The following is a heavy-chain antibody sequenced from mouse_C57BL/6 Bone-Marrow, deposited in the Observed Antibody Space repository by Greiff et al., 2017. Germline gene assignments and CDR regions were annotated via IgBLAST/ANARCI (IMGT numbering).Heavy chain of an antibody. CDR3: ATLPFAY. Sequence: VQLQQSGAELVRPGASVKLSCKASGYTFTDYYINWVKQRPGQGLEWIARIYPGSGNTYYNEKFKGKATLTAEKSSSTAYMQLSSLTSEDSAVYFCATLPFAYWGQGTLVTVSA. J-gene: IGHJ3*01. V-gene: IGHV1-76*01. CDR2: IYPGSGNT. CDR1: GYTFTDYY.